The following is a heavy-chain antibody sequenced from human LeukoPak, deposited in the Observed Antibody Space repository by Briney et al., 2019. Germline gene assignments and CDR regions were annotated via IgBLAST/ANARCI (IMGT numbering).Heavy chain of an antibody. Sequence: GGSLRLSCAASGFNFDDYGMTWVRQIPGKGLEWVAGVNSNGRSAGYAASVRGRFTISRDNSKNTLYLQMNSLRAEDTAVYYCARDLLSSGWYYFDYWGQGTLVTVSS. CDR1: GFNFDDYG. CDR2: VNSNGRSA. J-gene: IGHJ4*02. V-gene: IGHV3-20*04. CDR3: ARDLLSSGWYYFDY. D-gene: IGHD6-19*01.